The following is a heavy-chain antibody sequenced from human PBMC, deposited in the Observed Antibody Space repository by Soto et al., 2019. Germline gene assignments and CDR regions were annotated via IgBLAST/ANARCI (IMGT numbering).Heavy chain of an antibody. CDR1: GGSISSYY. Sequence: PSETLSLTCTVSGGSISSYYWSWIRQPAGKGLEWIGRIYTSGSTNYNPSLKSRVTMSVDTSKNQFSLKLSSVTAADTAGYYCERVFMLRGSGQIFDYWGQGTLVTVSS. D-gene: IGHD3-10*01. V-gene: IGHV4-4*07. CDR3: ERVFMLRGSGQIFDY. CDR2: IYTSGST. J-gene: IGHJ4*02.